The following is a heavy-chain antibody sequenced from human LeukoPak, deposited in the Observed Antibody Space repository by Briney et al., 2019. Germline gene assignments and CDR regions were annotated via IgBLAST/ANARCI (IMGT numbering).Heavy chain of an antibody. CDR1: GFTFSSYE. V-gene: IGHV3-21*01. J-gene: IGHJ4*02. D-gene: IGHD3-3*01. Sequence: KPGGYLRLSCAASGFTFSSYEMNWVRQAPGKGLEWVSSISSSSSYIYYADSVKGRFTISRDNAKNSLYLQMNSLRAEDTAVYYCARENDFWSGNPFDYWGQGTLVTVSS. CDR2: ISSSSSYI. CDR3: ARENDFWSGNPFDY.